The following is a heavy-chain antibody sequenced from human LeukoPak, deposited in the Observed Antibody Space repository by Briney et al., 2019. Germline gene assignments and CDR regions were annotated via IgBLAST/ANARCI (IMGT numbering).Heavy chain of an antibody. V-gene: IGHV3-7*03. Sequence: GGSLRLSCAASGFSFSNYWMTWVRQAPGKGLEWVAIIKQDGSEKYHVDSVKGRFTISRDNAKNSLYLQMNSLRVEDTAVYHCVRQAGRAGGQWGQGTLIAVSS. CDR1: GFSFSNYW. CDR3: VRQAGRAGGQ. J-gene: IGHJ4*02. D-gene: IGHD3-10*01. CDR2: IKQDGSEK.